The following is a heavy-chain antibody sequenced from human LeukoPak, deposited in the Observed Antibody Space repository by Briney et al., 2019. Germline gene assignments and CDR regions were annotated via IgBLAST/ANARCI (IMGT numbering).Heavy chain of an antibody. CDR3: ARVTKALELPRY. V-gene: IGHV1-2*02. D-gene: IGHD1-7*01. Sequence: ASVKVSCKASGYTFTGYYMHWVRQAPGQGLEWMGWINPNSGGTNYAQKFQGRVTMTRDTSISTAYMELSRLRSDDTAVYHCARVTKALELPRYWGQRTLVTVSS. J-gene: IGHJ4*02. CDR2: INPNSGGT. CDR1: GYTFTGYY.